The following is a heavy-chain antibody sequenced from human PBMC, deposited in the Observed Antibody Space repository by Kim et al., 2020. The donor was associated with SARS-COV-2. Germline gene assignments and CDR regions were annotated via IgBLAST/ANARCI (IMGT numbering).Heavy chain of an antibody. CDR2: INHSGST. CDR3: ASLMGYEVVAAHDAFDI. CDR1: GGSFSGYY. Sequence: SETPSLTCAVYGGSFSGYYWSWIRQPPGKGLEWIGEINHSGSTNYNPSLKSRVTISVDTSKNQFSLKLSSVTAADTAVYYCASLMGYEVVAAHDAFDIWGQGTMVTVST. D-gene: IGHD2-15*01. V-gene: IGHV4-34*01. J-gene: IGHJ3*02.